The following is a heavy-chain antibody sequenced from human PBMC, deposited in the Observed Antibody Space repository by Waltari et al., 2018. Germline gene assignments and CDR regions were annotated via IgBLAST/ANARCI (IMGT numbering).Heavy chain of an antibody. J-gene: IGHJ5*02. D-gene: IGHD4-17*01. V-gene: IGHV1-69*01. Sequence: QVQLVQSGAEVKKPGSSVKVSCKASGGTFSSYAISWVRQAPGQGLEWMGGIIPILGTAKYEQKCQGRVTITADESTSTAYMELSSLRADDTAIYYCATEGNDDGVDFEVDPWGQGTQVVVSS. CDR1: GGTFSSYA. CDR3: ATEGNDDGVDFEVDP. CDR2: IIPILGTA.